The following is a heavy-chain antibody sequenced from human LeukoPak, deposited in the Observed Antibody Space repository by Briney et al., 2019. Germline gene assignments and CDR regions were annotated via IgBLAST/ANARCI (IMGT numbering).Heavy chain of an antibody. J-gene: IGHJ6*03. D-gene: IGHD2-2*01. CDR1: GYTFTSYG. CDR3: ATVVPAAPPGGYYYMDV. CDR2: ISAYNGNT. V-gene: IGHV1-18*01. Sequence: ASVKVSCKASGYTFTSYGISWVRQAPAQGLEWMGWISAYNGNTNYAQKLQGRVTMTTDTSTSTAYMELRSLRSDDTAVYYCATVVPAAPPGGYYYMDVWGKGTTVTVSS.